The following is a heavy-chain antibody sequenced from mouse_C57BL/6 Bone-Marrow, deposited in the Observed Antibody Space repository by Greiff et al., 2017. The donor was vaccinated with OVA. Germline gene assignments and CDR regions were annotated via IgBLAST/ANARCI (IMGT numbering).Heavy chain of an antibody. D-gene: IGHD1-1*01. CDR2: IYPRSGNT. CDR3: FYGSRGAAWFAY. CDR1: GYTFTSYG. V-gene: IGHV1-81*01. Sequence: QVQLKESGAELARPGASVKLSCKASGYTFTSYGISWVKQRTGQGLEWIGEIYPRSGNTYYNEKFKGKATLTADKSSSTAYMELRSLTSEDSAVYFCFYGSRGAAWFAYWGQGTLVTVSA. J-gene: IGHJ3*01.